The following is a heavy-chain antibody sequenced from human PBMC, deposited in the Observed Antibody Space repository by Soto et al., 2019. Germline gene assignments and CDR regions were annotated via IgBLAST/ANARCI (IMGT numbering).Heavy chain of an antibody. CDR1: GDSISSHY. V-gene: IGHV4-59*11. CDR3: ARVKWLQFLDY. Sequence: PSETLSLTCTVSGDSISSHYWSWIRQPPGKGLEYIGYIYYIGSTNYNPSLKSRVTISVDTSKNRFSLRLSSVTAADTAVYYCARVKWLQFLDYWGQGALVTAPQ. J-gene: IGHJ4*02. D-gene: IGHD5-12*01. CDR2: IYYIGST.